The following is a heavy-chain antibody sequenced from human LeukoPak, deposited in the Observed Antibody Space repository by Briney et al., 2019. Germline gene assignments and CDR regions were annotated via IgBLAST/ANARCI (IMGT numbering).Heavy chain of an antibody. V-gene: IGHV4-61*01. CDR2: VYHSGST. J-gene: IGHJ6*02. CDR3: ARDGAAMLSPYAMDV. CDR1: GGSISSSNYY. D-gene: IGHD3-16*01. Sequence: SETLSLTCTVSGGSISSSNYYRSWIRQPPGRALEWIGYVYHSGSTIYNPSLKSRVTISVDTSKNQFSLKLNSVTAADTALYYCARDGAAMLSPYAMDVWGQGSTVTVSS.